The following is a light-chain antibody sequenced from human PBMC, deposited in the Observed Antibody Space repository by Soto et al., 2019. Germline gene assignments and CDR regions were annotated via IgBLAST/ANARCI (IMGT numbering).Light chain of an antibody. J-gene: IGKJ3*01. CDR3: QQADSFPTFT. CDR1: QDISSF. V-gene: IGKV1-12*01. Sequence: DIQMTQYPSSASASFGDRVTITWRASQDISSFLAWYQQKPGKAPKLLIYAASSLQSGVPSRFSGSGSGTDFTLTISSLQTADFATYFCQQADSFPTFTFGPGTKVDIK. CDR2: AAS.